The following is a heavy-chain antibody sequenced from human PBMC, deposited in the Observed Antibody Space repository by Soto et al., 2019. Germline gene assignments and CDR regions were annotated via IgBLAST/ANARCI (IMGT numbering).Heavy chain of an antibody. CDR1: GGSISSGDYY. J-gene: IGHJ4*02. Sequence: SETLSLTCTVSGGSISSGDYYWSWIRQPPGKGLEWIGYIYYSGSTYYNPSLKSRVTISVDTSKNQFSLKLSSVTAADTAVYYCARDASGSYYEASGLFDYWGQGTLVTVSS. CDR3: ARDASGSYYEASGLFDY. D-gene: IGHD1-26*01. V-gene: IGHV4-30-4*01. CDR2: IYYSGST.